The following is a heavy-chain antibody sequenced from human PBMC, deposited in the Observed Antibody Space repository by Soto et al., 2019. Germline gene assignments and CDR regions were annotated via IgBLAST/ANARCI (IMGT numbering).Heavy chain of an antibody. CDR1: GYTFTSYD. CDR3: AREDGRVSMN. D-gene: IGHD3-22*01. CDR2: MNPNSGNT. Sequence: ASVKVSCKTSGYTFTSYDINWVRQAAGQGLEWMGWMNPNSGNTGYEQKFQGRITMTKNTSISTAYMELSRLRSEDTAVYYCAREDGRVSMNWGQGTLVTVSS. J-gene: IGHJ4*02. V-gene: IGHV1-8*01.